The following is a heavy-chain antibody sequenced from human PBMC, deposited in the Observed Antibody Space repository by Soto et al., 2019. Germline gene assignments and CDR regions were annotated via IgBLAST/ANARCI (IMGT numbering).Heavy chain of an antibody. CDR3: ASRIEPHMVRGEPELYGMDV. V-gene: IGHV1-46*01. CDR2: INPSGGST. CDR1: GYTFTCYY. J-gene: IGHJ6*02. Sequence: ASVTVSCQASGYTFTCYYMHWVRQAPGQGLEWMGIINPSGGSTSYAQKFQGRVTMTRDTSTSTVYMELSSLMSEGTAVYYCASRIEPHMVRGEPELYGMDVWGQGTTVTVSS. D-gene: IGHD3-10*01.